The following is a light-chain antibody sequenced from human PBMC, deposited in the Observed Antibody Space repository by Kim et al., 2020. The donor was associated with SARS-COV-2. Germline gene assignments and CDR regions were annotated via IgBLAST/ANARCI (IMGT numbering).Light chain of an antibody. CDR1: SSDVGGYDY. V-gene: IGLV2-8*01. CDR2: EVT. CDR3: CSYAGSNNYV. Sequence: GQSVTISCTGTSSDVGGYDYVSWSQHHPGKAPKRMIYEVTKRPSGVPDRFSGSKSGNTASLTVSGLQAEDEADYYCCSYAGSNNYVFGTGTKVTVL. J-gene: IGLJ1*01.